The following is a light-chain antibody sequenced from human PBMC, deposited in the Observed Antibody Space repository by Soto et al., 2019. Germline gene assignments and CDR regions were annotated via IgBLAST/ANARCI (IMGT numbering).Light chain of an antibody. Sequence: QSVLTQSPSASASLGASVKFTCTLSSGHNNNAVAWHQQQPEKGPRYLMKLNSDGSHSKGDGIPDRFSGSSSGAERHLTISSLQSEDEAEYYCQTWGTGTVVFGGGTKLTVL. J-gene: IGLJ2*01. V-gene: IGLV4-69*01. CDR3: QTWGTGTVV. CDR1: SGHNNNA. CDR2: LNSDGSH.